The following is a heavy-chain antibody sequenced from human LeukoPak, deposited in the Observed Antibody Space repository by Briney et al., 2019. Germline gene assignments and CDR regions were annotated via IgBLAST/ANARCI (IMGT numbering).Heavy chain of an antibody. D-gene: IGHD3-22*01. CDR3: VFSYDTSGPFY. CDR1: GGSFSAYY. V-gene: IGHV4-34*01. CDR2: INHSGSI. Sequence: PSETLSLTCAVYGGSFSAYYWTWIRQPPGKGLEWIGEINHSGSINYNPSLKSRVTISVDTSKNQFSLKLSSVTAADTAVYYCVFSYDTSGPFYWGQGTLVTVSS. J-gene: IGHJ4*02.